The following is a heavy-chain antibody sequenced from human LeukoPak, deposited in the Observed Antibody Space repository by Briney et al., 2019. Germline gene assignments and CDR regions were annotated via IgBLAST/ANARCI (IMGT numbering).Heavy chain of an antibody. CDR3: TRASTYYDFWSGYYTELYYYYGMDV. D-gene: IGHD3-3*01. J-gene: IGHJ6*02. CDR2: IKSKTDGGTT. CDR1: GFTFSNAW. Sequence: GGSLRLSCAASGFTFSNAWMSWVRQAPGKGLEWVGRIKSKTDGGTTDYAAPVKGRFTISRDDSKNTLYLQMNSLKTEDTAVYYCTRASTYYDFWSGYYTELYYYYGMDVWGQGTTVTVSS. V-gene: IGHV3-15*01.